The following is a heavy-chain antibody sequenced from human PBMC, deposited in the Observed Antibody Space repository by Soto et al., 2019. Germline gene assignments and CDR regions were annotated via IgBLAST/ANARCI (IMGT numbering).Heavy chain of an antibody. CDR2: TYHTGST. Sequence: PSETLSLTCSVSGGSISSRSNYWGWARQTPGKGLEWIGTTYHTGSTYYNPSLQSRVTISLDMSKKQFSLRLSSVTAADTAVYYCASHHYKTRLIIAAPFDFWGQGSLVTVSS. CDR1: GGSISSRSNY. V-gene: IGHV4-39*01. CDR3: ASHHYKTRLIIAAPFDF. J-gene: IGHJ4*02. D-gene: IGHD6-6*01.